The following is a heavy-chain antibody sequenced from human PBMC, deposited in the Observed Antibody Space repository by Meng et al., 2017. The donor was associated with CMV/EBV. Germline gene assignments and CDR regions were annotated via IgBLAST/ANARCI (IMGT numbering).Heavy chain of an antibody. Sequence: SGPTLVKPTQTLTLTCTFSGFPLSTSGMCVSWVRQPPGKALEWLALIDWDDDKYYSTSLKTRLTISKDTSKNQVVLTMTNMDPVDTATYYCARALSGSYYYYYGMDVWGQGTTVTVSS. J-gene: IGHJ6*02. D-gene: IGHD1-26*01. V-gene: IGHV2-70*20. CDR3: ARALSGSYYYYYGMDV. CDR2: IDWDDDK. CDR1: GFPLSTSGMC.